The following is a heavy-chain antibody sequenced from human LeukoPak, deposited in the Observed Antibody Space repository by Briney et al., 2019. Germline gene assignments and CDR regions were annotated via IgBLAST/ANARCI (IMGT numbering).Heavy chain of an antibody. V-gene: IGHV3-7*01. D-gene: IGHD3-22*01. CDR2: IKQDGSEK. CDR3: ARDLHYYDSSGYYNY. CDR1: GLTFGSDW. J-gene: IGHJ4*02. Sequence: ADSLRLSCAASGLTFGSDWMRWVRQAPGKGLEWVANIKQDGSEKYYVDSVKGRFTISRDNAKNSLYLQMNSLRAEDTAVYYCARDLHYYDSSGYYNYWGQGTLVTVSS.